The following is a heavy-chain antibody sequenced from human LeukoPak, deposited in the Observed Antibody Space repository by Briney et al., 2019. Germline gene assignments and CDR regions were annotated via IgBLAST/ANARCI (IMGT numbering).Heavy chain of an antibody. J-gene: IGHJ4*02. D-gene: IGHD6-19*01. Sequence: ASVKVSCKASGYTFTSYDINWVRQATGQGLEWMGWMNPNSGNTGYAQKFQGRVTMTRNTSISTAYMELSSLRSEDTAVYYCARGYNLIAVAGTLDDYWGQGTLVTVSS. CDR3: ARGYNLIAVAGTLDDY. CDR1: GYTFTSYD. V-gene: IGHV1-8*01. CDR2: MNPNSGNT.